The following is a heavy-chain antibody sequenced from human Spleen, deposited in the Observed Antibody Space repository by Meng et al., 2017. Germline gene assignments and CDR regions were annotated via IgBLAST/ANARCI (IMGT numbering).Heavy chain of an antibody. CDR3: ARRYYDILTGFWYYFDF. D-gene: IGHD3-9*01. CDR1: GYSFTKYW. Sequence: GGSLRLSCKGSGYSFTKYWIGWARQMPGKGLEWMGIIYPGDSDTRYSPSFQGQVTISADKSINTAYLQWSSLKASDTAMYYCARRYYDILTGFWYYFDFWGQGTLVTVSS. J-gene: IGHJ4*02. V-gene: IGHV5-51*01. CDR2: IYPGDSDT.